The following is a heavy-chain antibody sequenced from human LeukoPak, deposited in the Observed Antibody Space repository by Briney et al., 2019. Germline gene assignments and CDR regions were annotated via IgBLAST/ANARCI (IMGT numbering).Heavy chain of an antibody. Sequence: SETLSLTCTVSGGSISSSSYYWGWIRQPPGKGLEWIGSIYYSGSTYYNPSLKSRVTISVDTSKNQFSLKLSSVTAADTAVYYCARQRRTMTERRVDPWGQGTLVTVFS. CDR1: GGSISSSSYY. D-gene: IGHD3-22*01. V-gene: IGHV4-39*01. CDR2: IYYSGST. J-gene: IGHJ5*02. CDR3: ARQRRTMTERRVDP.